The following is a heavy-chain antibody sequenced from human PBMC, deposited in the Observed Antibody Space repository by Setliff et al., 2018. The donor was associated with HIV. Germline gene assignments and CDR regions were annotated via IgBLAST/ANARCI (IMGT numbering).Heavy chain of an antibody. CDR2: VSWNSVKI. CDR3: AKCGGTCWHNFFGP. D-gene: IGHD2-15*01. Sequence: PGGSLRLSCVASGFNIEEYAMAWVRQVPGKGLEWVSSVSWNSVKIDYADSVKGRFTISRDNANKSLYLQMNSLRAEDTAVYYCAKCGGTCWHNFFGPWGQGTLVTVSS. V-gene: IGHV3-9*01. CDR1: GFNIEEYA. J-gene: IGHJ5*02.